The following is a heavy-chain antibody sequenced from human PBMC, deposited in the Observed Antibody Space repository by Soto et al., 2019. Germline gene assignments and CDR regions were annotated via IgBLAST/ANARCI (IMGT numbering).Heavy chain of an antibody. CDR2: IYYSGST. D-gene: IGHD2-2*01. CDR3: AGTLYCSSTSCEGLDAFDI. V-gene: IGHV4-59*01. CDR1: GGSISSYY. Sequence: PSETLSLTCTVSGGSISSYYWSWIRQPPGKGLEWIGYIYYSGSTNYNPSLKSRVTISVDTSKNQFSQKLSSVTAADTAVYYCAGTLYCSSTSCEGLDAFDIWGQGTMVTVSS. J-gene: IGHJ3*02.